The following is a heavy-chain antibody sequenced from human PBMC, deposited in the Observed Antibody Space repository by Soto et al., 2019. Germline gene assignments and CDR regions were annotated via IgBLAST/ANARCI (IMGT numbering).Heavy chain of an antibody. Sequence: QVQLQESGPGLVKPSGTLSLTCAVSGDSVSSPYYWCWVRQPPGKGLEWIGEVFHTGTTSYNPSLRSRVTISMDKSNNQFSLDLSSATAADTAVYYCARSAGWYAVHSWGPGTLVIVSS. CDR3: ARSAGWYAVHS. CDR1: GDSVSSPYY. D-gene: IGHD6-19*01. V-gene: IGHV4-4*02. CDR2: VFHTGTT. J-gene: IGHJ4*02.